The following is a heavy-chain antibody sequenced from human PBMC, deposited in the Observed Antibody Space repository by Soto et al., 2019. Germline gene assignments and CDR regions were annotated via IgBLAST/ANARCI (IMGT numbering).Heavy chain of an antibody. Sequence: ASVKVSCKASGYTFTSYDINWVRQATGQGLEWMGWMNPNSGNTGYAQKFQGRVTMTRNTSISTAYMELSSLRSEDTAVYYCARDSVGGFLYSSSTSCPIYNWFDPWGQATLDTVSS. CDR3: ARDSVGGFLYSSSTSCPIYNWFDP. J-gene: IGHJ5*02. CDR2: MNPNSGNT. D-gene: IGHD2-2*01. V-gene: IGHV1-8*01. CDR1: GYTFTSYD.